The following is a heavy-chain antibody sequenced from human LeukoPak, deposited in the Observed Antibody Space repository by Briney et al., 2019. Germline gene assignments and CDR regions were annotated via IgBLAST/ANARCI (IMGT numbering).Heavy chain of an antibody. CDR2: ISSSSSTI. CDR1: GFTFSSYA. J-gene: IGHJ4*02. Sequence: GGSLRLSCAASGFTFSSYAMSRVRQAPGKGLEWVSYISSSSSTIYYADSVKGRFTISRDNAKNSLYLQMNSLRAEDTAVYYCASTPVRSGQDYWGQGTLVTVSS. CDR3: ASTPVRSGQDY. D-gene: IGHD3-3*01. V-gene: IGHV3-48*01.